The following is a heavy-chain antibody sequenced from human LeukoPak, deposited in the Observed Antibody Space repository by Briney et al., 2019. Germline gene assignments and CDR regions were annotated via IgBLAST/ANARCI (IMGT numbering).Heavy chain of an antibody. CDR3: ARDWVGSFDAFDV. V-gene: IGHV3-23*01. D-gene: IGHD6-25*01. Sequence: GGSLRLSCAASGFTFSTYAMSWVRQAPGKGLEWVSAISGSGGSTYYADSVKGRFTISRDNSKNTLYLQMNSLRAEDTAVYYCARDWVGSFDAFDVWGQGTMVTVSS. CDR2: ISGSGGST. CDR1: GFTFSTYA. J-gene: IGHJ3*01.